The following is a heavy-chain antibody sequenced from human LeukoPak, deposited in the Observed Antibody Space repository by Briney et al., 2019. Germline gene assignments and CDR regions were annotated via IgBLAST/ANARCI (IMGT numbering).Heavy chain of an antibody. CDR2: INGGGGST. CDR1: GFTSSSYA. J-gene: IGHJ4*02. Sequence: GGSLRLSCAASGFTSSSYAMSWVRQAPGGGLEWVSAINGGGGSTSYADSAKGRFTISRDNSKNTLYLQMNSLRAEDTAVYYCAKGPRNYGEFDYWGQGTLVTVSS. CDR3: AKGPRNYGEFDY. D-gene: IGHD4-17*01. V-gene: IGHV3-23*01.